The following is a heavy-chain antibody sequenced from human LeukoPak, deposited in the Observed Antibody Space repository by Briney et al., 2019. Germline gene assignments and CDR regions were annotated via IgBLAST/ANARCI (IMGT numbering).Heavy chain of an antibody. CDR1: GYTFTNYY. V-gene: IGHV1-2*02. CDR2: IHPSSDGT. CDR3: ARGGGTVFGVIND. Sequence: ASVKVSCKASGYTFTNYYIHWVRQAPGQGLEWMGWIHPSSDGTIYAQKFQGRVTITRDTSINTAYMEMSRLRSDDTAVYYCARGGGTVFGVINDWGQGTPVTVSS. J-gene: IGHJ4*02. D-gene: IGHD3-3*01.